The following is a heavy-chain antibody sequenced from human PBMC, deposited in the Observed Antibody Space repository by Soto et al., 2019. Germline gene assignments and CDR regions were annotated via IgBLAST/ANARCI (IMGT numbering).Heavy chain of an antibody. CDR2: VKSKADGGTA. Sequence: EVQLVESGGGLVQPGGSLRLSCAASGFSITNTWMHWVRQAPGKGLEWVGRVKSKADGGTADYAAPVKGRFTVSRDDSKNTQYLQMNSLKMEDTAVYYCSSYPDFWGGHTPLWGQGTLVTFSS. J-gene: IGHJ4*02. CDR1: GFSITNTW. V-gene: IGHV3-15*07. D-gene: IGHD3-3*01. CDR3: SSYPDFWGGHTPL.